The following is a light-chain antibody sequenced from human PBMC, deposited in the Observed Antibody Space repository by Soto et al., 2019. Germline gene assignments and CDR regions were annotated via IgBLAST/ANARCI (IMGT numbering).Light chain of an antibody. CDR3: AAWYDTLSAPGL. J-gene: IGLJ3*02. V-gene: IGLV1-47*02. Sequence: QSVLTQPPSVSGAPGQRVTISCTGSSSNIGAGYDVHWYQQLPGTAPKLLIYRNNQRPSGVPGRFSGSKSGTSASLAISGLRSEDEADYYCAAWYDTLSAPGLFGGGTKLTVL. CDR2: RNN. CDR1: SSNIGAGYD.